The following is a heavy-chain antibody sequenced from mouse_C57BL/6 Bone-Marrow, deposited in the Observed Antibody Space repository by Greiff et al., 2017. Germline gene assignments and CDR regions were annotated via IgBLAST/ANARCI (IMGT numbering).Heavy chain of an antibody. CDR2: IDPSDSYT. CDR1: GYTFTSYW. D-gene: IGHD2-12*01. CDR3: ARPAIVTFDV. Sequence: VQLQQPGAELVRPGTSVKLSCKASGYTFTSYWMHWVKQRPGQGLEWIGVIDPSDSYTNYNQKFKGKATLTVDTSSSTAYMQLSSLTSEDSAVXYCARPAIVTFDVWGTGTTVTVAS. V-gene: IGHV1-59*01. J-gene: IGHJ1*03.